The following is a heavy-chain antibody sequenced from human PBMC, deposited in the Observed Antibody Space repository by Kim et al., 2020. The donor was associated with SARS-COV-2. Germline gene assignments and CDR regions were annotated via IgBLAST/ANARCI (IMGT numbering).Heavy chain of an antibody. CDR3: ARDKAESGDTAMEDP. V-gene: IGHV1-46*01. D-gene: IGHD5-18*01. Sequence: QKFQCRVTMTRDTSTSTVYMELSSLRSEDTAVYYCARDKAESGDTAMEDPWGQGTLVTVSS. J-gene: IGHJ5*02.